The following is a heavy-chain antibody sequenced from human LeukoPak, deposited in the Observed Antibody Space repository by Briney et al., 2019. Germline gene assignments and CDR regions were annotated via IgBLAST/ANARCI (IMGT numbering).Heavy chain of an antibody. J-gene: IGHJ5*02. CDR3: ASGTYNYYDSSGYPHT. CDR1: GCRFTSYW. Sequence: GASLKISFKGSGCRFTSYWIGWVRQMPGKGLEWMGIIYPGDSDTRYSPSFQGQVTISADKSISTAYLQWSSLKASDTAMYYCASGTYNYYDSSGYPHTWGQGTLVTVSS. V-gene: IGHV5-51*01. D-gene: IGHD3-22*01. CDR2: IYPGDSDT.